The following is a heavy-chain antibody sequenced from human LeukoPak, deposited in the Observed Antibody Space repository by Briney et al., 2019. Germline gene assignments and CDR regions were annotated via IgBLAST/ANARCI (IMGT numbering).Heavy chain of an antibody. CDR2: IKEDGSEK. V-gene: IGHV3-7*03. CDR1: GFTFSRYW. Sequence: PGGSLRLSCAASGFTFSRYWVTWVRQAPGKGLEWVANIKEDGSEKYYVDSVKGRFTISRDNSKNTLYLQRNSLRAEDTALYYCATTNRYSGSYRDFDYWGQGTLVTVSS. D-gene: IGHD1-26*01. J-gene: IGHJ4*02. CDR3: ATTNRYSGSYRDFDY.